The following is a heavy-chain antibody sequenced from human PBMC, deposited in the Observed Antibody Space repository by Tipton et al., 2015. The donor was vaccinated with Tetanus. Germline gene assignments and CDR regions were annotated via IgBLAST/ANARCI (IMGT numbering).Heavy chain of an antibody. V-gene: IGHV4-61*02. CDR1: GGSVSSGSYY. Sequence: TLSLTCTVSGGSVSSGSYYWSWIRQPAGKGLEWIGRVYNSGSTDYNPPLKSRLAMSLDTSKNQFSLKLSSVTAADTAVYYCARDHTRYSGSSVATFDIWGQGTMVTVSS. CDR3: ARDHTRYSGSSVATFDI. D-gene: IGHD6-6*01. J-gene: IGHJ3*02. CDR2: VYNSGST.